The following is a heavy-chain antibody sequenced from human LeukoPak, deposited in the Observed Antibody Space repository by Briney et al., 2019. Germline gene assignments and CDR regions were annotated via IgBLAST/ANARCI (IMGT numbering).Heavy chain of an antibody. D-gene: IGHD1-14*01. CDR3: ARLLPNPYYYYGMDV. CDR2: INPSGGGT. J-gene: IGHJ6*02. CDR1: GYTFTSYY. V-gene: IGHV1-46*01. Sequence: ASVKVSCKASGYTFTSYYMHWVRQAPGQGLEWMGIINPSGGGTSYAQKFQGRVTMTRDTSTGTVYMELSSLRSEDTAVYYCARLLPNPYYYYGMDVWGQGTTVTVSS.